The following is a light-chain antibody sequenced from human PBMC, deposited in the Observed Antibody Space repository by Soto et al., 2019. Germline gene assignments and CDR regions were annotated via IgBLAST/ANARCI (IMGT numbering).Light chain of an antibody. Sequence: SVLTQPPSVSAAPGQKVTISRSGSSPNIGNNYVSWYQQLPGTAPKLLIYDNNKRPSGIPDRFSGSKSGTSATLGITGLQTGDEADYYCGTWDSSLSVVVFGGGTKVTVL. CDR3: GTWDSSLSVVV. J-gene: IGLJ2*01. CDR2: DNN. CDR1: SPNIGNNY. V-gene: IGLV1-51*01.